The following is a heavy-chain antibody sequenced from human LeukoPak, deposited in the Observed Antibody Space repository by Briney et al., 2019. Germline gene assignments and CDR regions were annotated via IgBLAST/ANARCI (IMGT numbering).Heavy chain of an antibody. J-gene: IGHJ3*01. D-gene: IGHD3-22*01. CDR1: GFTFSSYG. CDR3: AKDEYYYDSSGYYQF. Sequence: GGSLRLSCAASGFTFSSYGMHWVRQAPGKGLEWVAVISYDGSNKYYADSVKGRFTISRDNSKNTLYLQMNSLRAEGTAVYYCAKDEYYYDSSGYYQFWGQGTMVTVSS. CDR2: ISYDGSNK. V-gene: IGHV3-30*18.